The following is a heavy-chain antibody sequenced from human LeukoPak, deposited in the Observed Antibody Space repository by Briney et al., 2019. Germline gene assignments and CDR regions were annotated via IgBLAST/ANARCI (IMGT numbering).Heavy chain of an antibody. D-gene: IGHD4-17*01. Sequence: SETLSLTCTVSGGSITSYYWSWIRQPPGKGLEWIGYIYYSGSNNYNPSLKSRVTMSVDTSKNQFSLMLSSVTASDTAVYYCEINYGDYPPDSWGQGTLVTVSS. CDR3: EINYGDYPPDS. CDR2: IYYSGSN. V-gene: IGHV4-59*01. J-gene: IGHJ4*02. CDR1: GGSITSYY.